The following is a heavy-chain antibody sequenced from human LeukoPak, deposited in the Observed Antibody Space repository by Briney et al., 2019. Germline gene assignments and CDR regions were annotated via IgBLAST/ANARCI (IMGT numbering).Heavy chain of an antibody. D-gene: IGHD3-3*01. J-gene: IGHJ4*02. CDR1: GYTFTSYA. CDR2: INAGNGNT. CDR3: ARRTQYYDFDY. V-gene: IGHV1-3*01. Sequence: GASVKVSCKASGYTFTSYAMHWVRQAPGQRLEWMGWINAGNGNTKYSQKFQGRVTITRDTSVSTAYMELSSLRSEDTAVYYCARRTQYYDFDYWGQGTLVTVSS.